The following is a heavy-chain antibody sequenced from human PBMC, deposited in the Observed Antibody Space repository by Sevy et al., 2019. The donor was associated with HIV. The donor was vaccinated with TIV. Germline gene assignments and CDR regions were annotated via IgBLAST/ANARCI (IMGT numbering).Heavy chain of an antibody. J-gene: IGHJ6*02. CDR2: ISGFGDKT. CDR1: GVTFSDYA. D-gene: IGHD1-1*01. CDR3: AKARGINWFYYYYGMDV. Sequence: GGSLGLSCAVSGVTFSDYAMSWVRQAPGKGLEWVSFISGFGDKTYYADSVRGRFTISRDNSKNTLHLQMNSLRAEDTAVYYCAKARGINWFYYYYGMDVWGQGTTVTVSS. V-gene: IGHV3-23*01.